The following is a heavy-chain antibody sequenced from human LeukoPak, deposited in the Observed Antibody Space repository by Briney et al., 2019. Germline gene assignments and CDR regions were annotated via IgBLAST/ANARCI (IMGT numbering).Heavy chain of an antibody. CDR1: GFIFDDYA. Sequence: GGSLRLSCAASGFIFDDYAMYWVRQVPGKGLEWVANIKQDGSEKYYVDSVKGRFTISRDNAKNSLYLQMNSLRAEDTAVYYCARDSIGTYYDFWSGYLAVYYFDYWGQGTLVTVSS. CDR2: IKQDGSEK. D-gene: IGHD3-3*01. V-gene: IGHV3-7*01. J-gene: IGHJ4*02. CDR3: ARDSIGTYYDFWSGYLAVYYFDY.